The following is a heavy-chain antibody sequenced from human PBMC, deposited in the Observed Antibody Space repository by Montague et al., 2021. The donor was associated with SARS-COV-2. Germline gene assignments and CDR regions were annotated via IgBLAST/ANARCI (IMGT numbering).Heavy chain of an antibody. J-gene: IGHJ4*02. CDR3: ARGARQGYGFRLGSFDS. V-gene: IGHV4-34*01. CDR1: GGSFSGYY. Sequence: SETLSLTCAVYGGSFSGYYWNWIRQPPGKGLEWIGEINHSGSTNYNPSLKSRVTMSVDTSKNQFSLKLSSVTAADTAVYYCARGARQGYGFRLGSFDSWGQGTLVPVSS. CDR2: INHSGST. D-gene: IGHD3-10*01.